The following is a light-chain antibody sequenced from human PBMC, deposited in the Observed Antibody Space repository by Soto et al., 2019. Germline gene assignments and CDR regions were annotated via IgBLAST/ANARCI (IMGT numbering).Light chain of an antibody. CDR3: SSYTISTTYV. CDR2: GAT. J-gene: IGLJ1*01. Sequence: QSALTQPASVSGSPGQSITISCTGTSSDVGSSDLVSWYQQHPGKVPKLILYGATKRPSGVSNRFSGSKSGNTASLTISGLQAEDEADYYCSSYTISTTYVFGHGTKLTVL. V-gene: IGLV2-14*02. CDR1: SSDVGSSDL.